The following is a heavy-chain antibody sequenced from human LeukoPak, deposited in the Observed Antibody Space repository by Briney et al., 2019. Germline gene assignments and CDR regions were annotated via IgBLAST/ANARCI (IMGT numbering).Heavy chain of an antibody. J-gene: IGHJ4*02. D-gene: IGHD3-10*01. CDR2: ISAYNGNT. Sequence: ASVMVLCRAAGYTSTSYGVIWVREAPGQGLEWMGWISAYNGNTNYAQKLQGRVTMTTDTSTSTAYMELRSLRSDDTAVYYCARDSRGVGTGSRGRSDYCDYWGRGPLVTVSS. V-gene: IGHV1-18*01. CDR1: GYTSTSYG. CDR3: ARDSRGVGTGSRGRSDYCDY.